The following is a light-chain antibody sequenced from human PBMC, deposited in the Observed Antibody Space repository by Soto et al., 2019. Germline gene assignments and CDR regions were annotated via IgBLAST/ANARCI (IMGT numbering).Light chain of an antibody. CDR3: QELNSYPRT. V-gene: IGKV1-9*01. CDR1: QGISTY. CDR2: GAS. Sequence: IQLTQSPSFLSASIGDRVTITCRASQGISTYLAWYQQKPGKAPKNLIYGASTLQSGVPSRFSGGGSGTEFTLTISSPQPEDFATYYCQELNSYPRTVGQGTKVDSK. J-gene: IGKJ1*01.